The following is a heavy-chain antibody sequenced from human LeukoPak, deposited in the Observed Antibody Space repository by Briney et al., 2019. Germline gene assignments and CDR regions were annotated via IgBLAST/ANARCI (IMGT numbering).Heavy chain of an antibody. CDR2: INHSGST. V-gene: IGHV4-34*01. CDR3: ARGFGGAQWLVFDY. CDR1: GVSFSGYY. Sequence: KPSETLSLTCAVYGVSFSGYYWSWIRQPPGKGLEWIGEINHSGSTNYNPSLKSRVTISVDTSKNQFSLKLSSVTAADTAVYYCARGFGGAQWLVFDYWGQGTLVTVSS. D-gene: IGHD6-19*01. J-gene: IGHJ4*02.